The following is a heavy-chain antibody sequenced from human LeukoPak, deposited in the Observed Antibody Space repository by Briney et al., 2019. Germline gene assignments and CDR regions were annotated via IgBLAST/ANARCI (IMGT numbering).Heavy chain of an antibody. V-gene: IGHV3-66*01. D-gene: IGHD4/OR15-4a*01. J-gene: IGHJ4*02. Sequence: GGSLRLSCAASGFTISSCYMTWVRQVPGKGLEWVSYIYGADTIYYADFVKDRFTISRDSNWNILYLQMNSLRADDTAVYYCAKGARGAYFDYWGQGTLVTVSS. CDR2: IYGADTI. CDR1: GFTISSCY. CDR3: AKGARGAYFDY.